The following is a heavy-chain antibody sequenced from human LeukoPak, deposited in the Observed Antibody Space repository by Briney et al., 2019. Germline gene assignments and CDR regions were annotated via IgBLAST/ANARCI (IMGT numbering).Heavy chain of an antibody. CDR1: GFTFSSYD. CDR2: ISDSGAMT. D-gene: IGHD3-10*01. V-gene: IGHV3-23*01. J-gene: IGHJ4*02. Sequence: PGGSLTLTCAASGFTFSSYDMSWVRQAPGKGLEWVSAISDSGAMTRYADSVKGRFTISRDNSKSTLYLKMNSLRAEDTAVYYCAKGNSASGSSLPFDYWGQGGRVAVSS. CDR3: AKGNSASGSSLPFDY.